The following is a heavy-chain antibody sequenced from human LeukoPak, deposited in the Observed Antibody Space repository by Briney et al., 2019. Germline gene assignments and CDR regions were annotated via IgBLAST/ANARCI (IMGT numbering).Heavy chain of an antibody. V-gene: IGHV4-34*01. CDR1: GGSFSGYY. CDR3: ARASTAFYYYYMDV. J-gene: IGHJ6*03. D-gene: IGHD1-26*01. Sequence: SETLSLTCAVYGGSFSGYYWSWIRQPPGKGLEWIGEINHSGSTNYNPPLKSRVTISVDTSKNQFSLKLSSVTAADTAVYYCARASTAFYYYYMDVWGKGTTVTVSS. CDR2: INHSGST.